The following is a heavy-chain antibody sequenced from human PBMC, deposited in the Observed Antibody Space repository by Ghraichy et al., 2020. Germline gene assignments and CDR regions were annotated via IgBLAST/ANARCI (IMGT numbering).Heavy chain of an antibody. CDR2: ISSRSNTI. Sequence: GGSLRLSCAASGFTFSSYSMNWVRQAPGKGLEWVSYISSRSNTIYYADSVKGRFTISRDNAKNSLYLQMNSLRDEDTAVYYCTRDRLEEWQLLRYAFDNWGQGTMVTVSS. CDR1: GFTFSSYS. D-gene: IGHD1-26*01. CDR3: TRDRLEEWQLLRYAFDN. J-gene: IGHJ3*02. V-gene: IGHV3-48*02.